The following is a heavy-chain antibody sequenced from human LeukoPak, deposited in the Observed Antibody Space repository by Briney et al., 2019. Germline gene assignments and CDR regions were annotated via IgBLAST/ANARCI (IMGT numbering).Heavy chain of an antibody. V-gene: IGHV4-59*01. CDR1: GGSISSYY. D-gene: IGHD1-26*01. CDR3: ARDYIVGFGAFDI. Sequence: SETLSLTCTVSGGSISSYYWNWIRQPPGKGLEWIGYIYYSGSTNYNPSLKSRVTISVDTSKNQFSLKLSSVTAADTAVYYCARDYIVGFGAFDIWGQGTMVTVSS. J-gene: IGHJ3*02. CDR2: IYYSGST.